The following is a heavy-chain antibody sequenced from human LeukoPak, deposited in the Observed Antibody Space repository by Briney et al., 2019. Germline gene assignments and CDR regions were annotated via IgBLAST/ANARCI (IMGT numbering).Heavy chain of an antibody. J-gene: IGHJ4*02. D-gene: IGHD3-3*01. CDR2: ISGSGGST. Sequence: GGSLRLSCAASGFTFSSYAMSWVRQAPGKGLEWVSAISGSGGSTYYADSVKGRFTISRDNSKNTLYLQMNSLRAEDTAVYYCAKGRRIFGVPDGGIFDYWGQGTLVTVSS. V-gene: IGHV3-23*01. CDR3: AKGRRIFGVPDGGIFDY. CDR1: GFTFSSYA.